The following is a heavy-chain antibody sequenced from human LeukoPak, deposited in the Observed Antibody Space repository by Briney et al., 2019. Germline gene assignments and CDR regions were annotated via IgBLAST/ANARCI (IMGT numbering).Heavy chain of an antibody. CDR3: AKDCSGGSCYGY. D-gene: IGHD2-15*01. CDR1: GFTLSSYG. Sequence: PGRSLRLSCAASGFTLSSYGMHWVRQAPGKGLEWVAVISYDGSNKYYADSVKGRFTISRDNSKNTLYLQMNSLRAEDTAVYYCAKDCSGGSCYGYWGQGTLATVSS. J-gene: IGHJ4*02. V-gene: IGHV3-30*18. CDR2: ISYDGSNK.